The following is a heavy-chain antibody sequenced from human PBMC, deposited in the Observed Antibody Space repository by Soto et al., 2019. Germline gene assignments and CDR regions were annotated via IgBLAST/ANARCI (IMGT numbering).Heavy chain of an antibody. V-gene: IGHV4-59*08. CDR3: ARRTYGGRSWYLDL. D-gene: IGHD2-15*01. J-gene: IGHJ2*01. CDR1: GGSTNSTYQ. CDR2: IHYSGST. Sequence: QVQLQESGPGLVKPSETQSLTCTVSGGSTNSTYQWSWIRQPPGKGLEWIGYIHYSGSTNYDPSLKSRVTISVDTSKNQFSLNLTSVTASDTAVYYCARRTYGGRSWYLDLWGRGTLVTVSS.